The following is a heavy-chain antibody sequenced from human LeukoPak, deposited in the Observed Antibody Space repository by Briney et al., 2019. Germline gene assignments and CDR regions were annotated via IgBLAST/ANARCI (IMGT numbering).Heavy chain of an antibody. J-gene: IGHJ3*02. V-gene: IGHV4-59*12. CDR2: IYYSGST. CDR3: ARARLGELSSQDAFDI. Sequence: SETLSLTCTVSGGSISSYYWSWIRQPPGKGLEWIGYIYYSGSTNYNPSLKSRVTISVGKSKNQFSLKLSSVTAADTAVYYCARARLGELSSQDAFDIWGQGTMVTVSS. D-gene: IGHD3-16*02. CDR1: GGSISSYY.